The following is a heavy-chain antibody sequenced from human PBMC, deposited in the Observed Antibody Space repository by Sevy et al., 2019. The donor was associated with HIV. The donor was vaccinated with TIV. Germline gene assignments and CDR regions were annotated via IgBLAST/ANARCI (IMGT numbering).Heavy chain of an antibody. V-gene: IGHV4-4*07. CDR3: ARDTVVRELFPNYYFHYYMDV. CDR1: GTYITNSYS. D-gene: IGHD3-10*01. Sequence: SETLSLTCTVSGTYITNSYSWSWIRQPAGKGLEWIGRIDTRGNTDYNPSLKSRVTMSIHTSQTHFSLNLTSVIAADTVVYYCARDTVVRELFPNYYFHYYMDVWGKGTAVTVSS. CDR2: IDTRGNT. J-gene: IGHJ6*03.